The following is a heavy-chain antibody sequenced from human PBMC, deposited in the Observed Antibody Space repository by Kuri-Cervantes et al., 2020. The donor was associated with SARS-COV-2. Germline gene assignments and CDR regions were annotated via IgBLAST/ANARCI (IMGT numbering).Heavy chain of an antibody. CDR2: VGGKANNYAT. CDR3: ARAIAAADPDY. J-gene: IGHJ4*02. D-gene: IGHD6-13*01. V-gene: IGHV3-73*01. Sequence: GGSLSLSCEVSGFLFSASAIHWVRQASGKGLEWVGRVGGKANNYATAYAASVKGRFTISRDDSKNMAYLQMNSLRAEDTAVYYCARAIAAADPDYWGQGTLVTVSS. CDR1: GFLFSASA.